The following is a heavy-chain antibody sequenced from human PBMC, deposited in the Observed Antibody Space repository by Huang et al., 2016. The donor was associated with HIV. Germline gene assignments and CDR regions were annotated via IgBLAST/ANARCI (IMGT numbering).Heavy chain of an antibody. D-gene: IGHD7-27*01. Sequence: EVQLVESGGGLVKPGGSLRLSCAASGFTFSSFSRNWVRQAPGKGLEWVSSIDPRSNYTYYTDSLKVRFTVSRDNARNSLYLQMNSLRAEDTAVYYCARDLPATGGDAFDIWGHGTVITVSS. V-gene: IGHV3-21*01. J-gene: IGHJ3*02. CDR1: GFTFSSFS. CDR3: ARDLPATGGDAFDI. CDR2: IDPRSNYT.